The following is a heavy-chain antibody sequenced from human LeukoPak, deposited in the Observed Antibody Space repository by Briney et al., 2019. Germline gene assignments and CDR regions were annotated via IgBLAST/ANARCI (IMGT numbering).Heavy chain of an antibody. Sequence: SETLSLTCTVSGGSISSYYWSWIRQPPGKGLEWIGYIYYSGSTNYNPSLKSRVTISVDTSKNQFSLKLSSVTAADTAVYYCASLGYGYSYGVDYWGQGTLVTVSS. CDR3: ASLGYGYSYGVDY. CDR1: GGSISSYY. CDR2: IYYSGST. D-gene: IGHD5-18*01. J-gene: IGHJ4*02. V-gene: IGHV4-59*01.